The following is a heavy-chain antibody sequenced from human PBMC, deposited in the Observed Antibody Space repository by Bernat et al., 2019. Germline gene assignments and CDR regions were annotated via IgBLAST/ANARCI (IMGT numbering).Heavy chain of an antibody. D-gene: IGHD6-19*01. J-gene: IGHJ4*02. CDR2: ISPGSSTI. Sequence: EVQLVESGGGLLQPGGSLRLSFAASGFTFSDYRMNWVRQAPGKGLEWISDISPGSSTIYYADSVKGRFTITRDNDKNSLFLQMNSLRAEDTAVYYSARGRSSGRTAFDTWGQGTLVTVSS. CDR1: GFTFSDYR. CDR3: ARGRSSGRTAFDT. V-gene: IGHV3-48*01.